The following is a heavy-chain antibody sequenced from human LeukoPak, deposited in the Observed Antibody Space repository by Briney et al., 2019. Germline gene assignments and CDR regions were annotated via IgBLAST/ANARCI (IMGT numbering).Heavy chain of an antibody. CDR3: AREGFKAHSGAWFDP. CDR1: GGSISSYY. CDR2: IYYSGST. D-gene: IGHD2-21*01. Sequence: PSETLSLTCTVSGGSISSYYWSWIRQPPGKGLEWIVYIYYSGSTYYNPSLKSRVTISVDTSKNQFSLKLSSVTAADTAVYYCAREGFKAHSGAWFDPWGQGTLVNVSS. J-gene: IGHJ5*02. V-gene: IGHV4-59*12.